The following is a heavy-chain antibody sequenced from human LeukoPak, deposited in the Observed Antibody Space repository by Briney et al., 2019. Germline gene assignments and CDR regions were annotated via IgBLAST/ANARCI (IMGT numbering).Heavy chain of an antibody. CDR3: ARGFVVAATDFDY. V-gene: IGHV1-8*02. CDR2: MNPNSGNT. CDR1: GHTFTTYD. J-gene: IGHJ4*02. Sequence: ASVKVSCKASGHTFTTYDINWVRQASGQGLEWMGWMNPNSGNTGYAQKFQGRVTMTRNTSISTAYMELSSLRSEDTAVYYCARGFVVAATDFDYWGQGTLVTVSS. D-gene: IGHD2-15*01.